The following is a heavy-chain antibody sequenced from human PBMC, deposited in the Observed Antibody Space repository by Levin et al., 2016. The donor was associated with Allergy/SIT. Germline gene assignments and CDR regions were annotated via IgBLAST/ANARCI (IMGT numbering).Heavy chain of an antibody. CDR2: IWGDGHNI. V-gene: IGHV3-33*01. CDR3: ARCLFGDYYYYLDN. J-gene: IGHJ4*02. D-gene: IGHD2-21*02. Sequence: WIRQPPGKGLEWVALIWGDGHNIHYADSVKGRFTISRDNSNNMLYLQMSSLRAEDTAVYYCARCLFGDYYYYLDNWGPGALVTVSS.